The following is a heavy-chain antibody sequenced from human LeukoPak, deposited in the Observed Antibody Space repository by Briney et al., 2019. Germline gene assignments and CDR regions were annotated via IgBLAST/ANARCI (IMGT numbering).Heavy chain of an antibody. Sequence: GESLKISCKGSGYRFTSYWIGWVRQMPGKGLEWMGIIYPGDSETRYSPSFQGHVTISADKSISTAYLQWSSLKASDTAMYYCARHEGQSFDYFDYWGQGTLVTVSS. J-gene: IGHJ4*02. D-gene: IGHD3-10*01. CDR1: GYRFTSYW. V-gene: IGHV5-51*01. CDR2: IYPGDSET. CDR3: ARHEGQSFDYFDY.